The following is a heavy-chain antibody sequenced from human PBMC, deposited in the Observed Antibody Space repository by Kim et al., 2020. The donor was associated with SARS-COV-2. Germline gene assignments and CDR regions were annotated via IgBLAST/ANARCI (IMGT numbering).Heavy chain of an antibody. J-gene: IGHJ4*02. CDR2: ISYDGSNK. CDR1: GFTFSRNP. V-gene: IGHV3-30-3*01. CDR3: ARESSDYVWGSYPEY. Sequence: GGSLRLSCTASGFTFSRNPMHWVRQAPGKGLEWVAVISYDGSNKYYAKSVKGRVTISRDNSKNTLYLQMNSLRVEDTAVYYCARESSDYVWGSYPEYWGQGTLVTVSS. D-gene: IGHD3-16*01.